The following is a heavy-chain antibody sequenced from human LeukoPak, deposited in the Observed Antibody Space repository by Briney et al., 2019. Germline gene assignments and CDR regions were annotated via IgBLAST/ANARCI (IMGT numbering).Heavy chain of an antibody. Sequence: PSETLSLTCAVYGGSFSGYYCSWIRQPPGKGLEWIGEIYQSGSTNYNPSLKSRLTISVDPSKNQFSLKLTSVTAADTAVYYCARVVCRGNTCYSDFDSWGQGTPVTVSS. CDR3: ARVVCRGNTCYSDFDS. CDR1: GGSFSGYY. D-gene: IGHD2-15*01. CDR2: IYQSGST. V-gene: IGHV4-34*01. J-gene: IGHJ4*02.